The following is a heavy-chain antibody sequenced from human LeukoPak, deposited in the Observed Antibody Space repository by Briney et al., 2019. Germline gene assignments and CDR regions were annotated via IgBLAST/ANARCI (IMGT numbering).Heavy chain of an antibody. CDR2: IWYDGSNK. J-gene: IGHJ4*02. CDR3: ARDWIDGAHFSLDY. V-gene: IGHV3-33*01. D-gene: IGHD4-17*01. Sequence: GGSLRLSCAASGSTFSTYGMHWVRQAPGKGLEWVAVIWYDGSNKYYADSVKGRFTISRDNSKSTLYLQMNGLRAEDTAVYYCARDWIDGAHFSLDYWGQGTLVTVSS. CDR1: GSTFSTYG.